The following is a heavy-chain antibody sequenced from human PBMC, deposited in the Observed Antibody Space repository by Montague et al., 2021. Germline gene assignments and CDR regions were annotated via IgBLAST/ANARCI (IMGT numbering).Heavy chain of an antibody. CDR3: ARGFYVAVLIVATGWFEA. CDR1: GGSFSGYY. Sequence: SETLSLTCTVYGGSFSGYYWKWIRQSPGGGLEWIGEISHNGSTSYNTSLMSRGTMSVDTSKKQFSLNLHSVPTAETAVYYCARGFYVAVLIVATGWFEARGQGTLVTVSS. V-gene: IGHV4-34*01. CDR2: ISHNGST. J-gene: IGHJ5*02. D-gene: IGHD5-12*01.